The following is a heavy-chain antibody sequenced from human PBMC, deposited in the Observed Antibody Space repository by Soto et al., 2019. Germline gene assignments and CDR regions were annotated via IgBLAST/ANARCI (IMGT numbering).Heavy chain of an antibody. D-gene: IGHD3-10*01. J-gene: IGHJ6*02. V-gene: IGHV3-30*18. CDR2: ISYDGSNK. CDR1: GFTFSSYG. CDR3: AKDRSGSGSYYYYYGMDV. Sequence: QVQLVESGGGVVQPGRSLRLSCAASGFTFSSYGMHWVRQAPGKGLEWVAVISYDGSNKYYAGSVKGRFTISRDNSKNTLYLQMNSLRAEDTAVYYCAKDRSGSGSYYYYYGMDVWGQGTTVTVSS.